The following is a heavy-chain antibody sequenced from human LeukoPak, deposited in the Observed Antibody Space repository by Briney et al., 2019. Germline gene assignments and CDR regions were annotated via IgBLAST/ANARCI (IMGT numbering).Heavy chain of an antibody. V-gene: IGHV3-30-3*01. CDR3: ARDRVSYYDFWSGYFDFDY. CDR2: ISYDGSNK. J-gene: IGHJ4*02. D-gene: IGHD3-3*01. Sequence: PGGSLRLSCAASGFTFSSYAMHWVRQAPGKGLEWVAVISYDGSNKYYADSVKGRFTISRDNSKNTLYLQMNSLRAEDTVVYYCARDRVSYYDFWSGYFDFDYWGQGTLVTVSS. CDR1: GFTFSSYA.